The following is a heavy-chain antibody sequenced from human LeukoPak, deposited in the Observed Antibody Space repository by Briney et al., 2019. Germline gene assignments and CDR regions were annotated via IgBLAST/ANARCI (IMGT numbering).Heavy chain of an antibody. CDR3: AREGGAVAGTFDY. CDR2: IWYDGGNK. J-gene: IGHJ4*02. Sequence: GGSLRLSCAASGFTFSSYGMHWVRQAPGKGLEWVAVIWYDGGNKYYADSVKGRFTISRDNSKNTLYLQMNSLRAEDTAVYYCAREGGAVAGTFDYWGQGTLVTVSS. CDR1: GFTFSSYG. V-gene: IGHV3-33*01. D-gene: IGHD6-19*01.